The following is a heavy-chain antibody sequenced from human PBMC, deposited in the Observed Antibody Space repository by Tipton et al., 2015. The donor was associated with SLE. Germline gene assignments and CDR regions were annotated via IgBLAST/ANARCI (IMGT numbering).Heavy chain of an antibody. CDR3: ASHPYCSSTSCYTTMVRLFDY. CDR1: GGSFSGYY. D-gene: IGHD2-2*02. CDR2: INHSGST. Sequence: TLSLTCAVYGGSFSGYYWSWIRQPPGKGLEWIGEINHSGSTNYNPSLKSRVTISVDTSKNQFSLKLSSVTAAATAVYYCASHPYCSSTSCYTTMVRLFDYWGQGPLVTVSS. V-gene: IGHV4-34*01. J-gene: IGHJ4*02.